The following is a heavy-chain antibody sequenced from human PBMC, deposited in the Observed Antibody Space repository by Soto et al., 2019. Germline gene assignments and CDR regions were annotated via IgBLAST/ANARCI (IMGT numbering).Heavy chain of an antibody. CDR3: ARGIEGWYQGRYYYGMDV. D-gene: IGHD6-19*01. J-gene: IGHJ6*02. V-gene: IGHV4-61*01. Sequence: QVQLQESGPGLVKPSETLSLTCTVSGGSVSSGSYYWSWIRQPPGKGLEWIGYIYYSGSTNYNPSLKGRVTTSAHTSKNQFSLKLSSVTAADTAVYYCARGIEGWYQGRYYYGMDVWGQGTTVTVSS. CDR1: GGSVSSGSYY. CDR2: IYYSGST.